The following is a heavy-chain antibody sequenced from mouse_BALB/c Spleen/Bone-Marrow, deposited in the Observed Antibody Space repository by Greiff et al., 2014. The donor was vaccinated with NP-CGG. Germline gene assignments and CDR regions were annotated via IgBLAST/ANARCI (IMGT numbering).Heavy chain of an antibody. J-gene: IGHJ4*01. V-gene: IGHV1-31*01. Sequence: EVQLQQSGPELVKPGASVKISCKASGYSFTGYYMHWVKQSHVKSLEWIGRINPYNGATSYNQNFKVKASLTVDKSSSTAYMELHSLTSEDSAVYYRAKNYRYDGALDYWGQGTSVTVSS. CDR1: GYSFTGYY. CDR2: INPYNGAT. CDR3: AKNYRYDGALDY. D-gene: IGHD2-14*01.